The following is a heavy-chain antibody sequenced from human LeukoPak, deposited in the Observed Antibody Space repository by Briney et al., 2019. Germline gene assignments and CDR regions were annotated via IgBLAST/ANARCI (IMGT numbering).Heavy chain of an antibody. J-gene: IGHJ3*02. V-gene: IGHV3-23*01. CDR2: IRGGGTSE. CDR1: GFTFSAYA. Sequence: GSLLLSCTASGFTFSAYAMMWVRQAPGKGPEWVSAIRGGGTSEFYADSVKGRFRISRDNSKDTLFLQMNSLRAEDTAVYYCARDPNGDYIGAFDMWGPGTMVTVSS. D-gene: IGHD4-17*01. CDR3: ARDPNGDYIGAFDM.